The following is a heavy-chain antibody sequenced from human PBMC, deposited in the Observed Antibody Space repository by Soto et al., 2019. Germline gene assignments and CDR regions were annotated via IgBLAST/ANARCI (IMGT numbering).Heavy chain of an antibody. CDR3: ARGSTMDV. Sequence: EVQLVESGGGLVQPGGSLRLSCAASGFTFSSFDMHWVRQATGKGLEWVSAIGPTGDTYYPGSVKGRFTISRENAKNSLYLQMNSLRAGDTAVYYCARGSTMDVWGQGTTVTVSS. CDR2: IGPTGDT. V-gene: IGHV3-13*01. J-gene: IGHJ6*02. CDR1: GFTFSSFD.